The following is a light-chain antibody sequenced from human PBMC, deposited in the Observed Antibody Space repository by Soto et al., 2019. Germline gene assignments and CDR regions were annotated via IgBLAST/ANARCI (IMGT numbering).Light chain of an antibody. V-gene: IGKV3-15*01. J-gene: IGKJ2*01. CDR1: QSVSSN. CDR3: QQYNNWPPYT. CDR2: CAS. Sequence: EKVMTQSPATLSVSPGERATLSCRASQSVSSNLAWYQQKPGQAPRRLIYCASTRATGIPARFSGSGSGTEFTLTISSLQSEDFAVYYCQQYNNWPPYTFGQGTKLEIK.